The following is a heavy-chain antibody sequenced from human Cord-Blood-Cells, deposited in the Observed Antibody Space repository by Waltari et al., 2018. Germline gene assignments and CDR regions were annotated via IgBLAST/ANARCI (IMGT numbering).Heavy chain of an antibody. CDR1: GFTFSSYW. J-gene: IGHJ4*02. D-gene: IGHD5-18*01. CDR3: ARDQRGYSYGYDDY. V-gene: IGHV3-7*01. Sequence: EVQLVESGGGLVQPGGSLRLSCAASGFTFSSYWMSWVRQAPGKGLEWVANIKQDGSEKYYVDSVKGRFTISRDNAKNSLYLKMNSLRAEDTAVYYCARDQRGYSYGYDDYWGQGTLVTVSS. CDR2: IKQDGSEK.